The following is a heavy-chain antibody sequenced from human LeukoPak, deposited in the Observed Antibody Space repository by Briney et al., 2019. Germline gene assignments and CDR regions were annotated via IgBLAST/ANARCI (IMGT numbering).Heavy chain of an antibody. CDR2: IYTSGST. Sequence: SETLSLTCTVSGGSISSYYWSWIRQPAGKGLEWIGRIYTSGSTNYNPSLKSRVTISVDTSKNQFSLKLSSVTAADTAVYYCARHAGYYDYVWGSYRYTTNFDYWGQGTLVTVSS. V-gene: IGHV4-4*07. J-gene: IGHJ4*02. CDR3: ARHAGYYDYVWGSYRYTTNFDY. D-gene: IGHD3-16*02. CDR1: GGSISSYY.